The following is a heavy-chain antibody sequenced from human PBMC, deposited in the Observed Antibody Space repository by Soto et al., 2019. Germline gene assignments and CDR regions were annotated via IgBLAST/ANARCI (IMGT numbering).Heavy chain of an antibody. D-gene: IGHD2-8*02. CDR2: ISDGGKTI. V-gene: IGHV3-48*03. J-gene: IGHJ3*01. CDR1: GFIFSDYE. CDR3: VKEYFTGGTCLDAFDL. Sequence: ELQLVESGGGLVQPGGSLTLSCAASGFIFSDYEVDWVRQAPEKGLEWIAYISDGGKTIYYAASVKGRFTISRDDAKNSLYLQMNNLRAEDTAVYFCVKEYFTGGTCLDAFDLWGQGKMVTVSS.